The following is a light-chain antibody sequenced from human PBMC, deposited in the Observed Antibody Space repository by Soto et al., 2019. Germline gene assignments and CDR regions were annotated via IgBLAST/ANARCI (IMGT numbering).Light chain of an antibody. Sequence: EIVMTQSPGTLSLSPGVRSTLSCRASQSISNTYVSWYQQKPGQAPRLLIYGASTSATGLLDRFRVSGSRTAFTLSISSLQPEEFAVYYCHQDYDLPLTFGGGTRVEIK. CDR1: QSISNTY. CDR2: GAS. V-gene: IGKV3D-7*01. CDR3: HQDYDLPLT. J-gene: IGKJ4*01.